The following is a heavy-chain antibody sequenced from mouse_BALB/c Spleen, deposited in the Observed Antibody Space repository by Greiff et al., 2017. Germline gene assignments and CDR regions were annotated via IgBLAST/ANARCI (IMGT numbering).Heavy chain of an antibody. D-gene: IGHD1-1*01. CDR1: GYTFTSYY. Sequence: VKLVESGPELVKPGASVKMSCKASGYTFTSYYIHWVKQRPGQGLEWIGWIYPGDGSTKYNEKFKGKTTLTADKSSSTAYMLLSSLTSEDSAIYFCASHYYGSSWGPWFAYWGQGTLVTVSA. J-gene: IGHJ3*01. V-gene: IGHV1S56*01. CDR2: IYPGDGST. CDR3: ASHYYGSSWGPWFAY.